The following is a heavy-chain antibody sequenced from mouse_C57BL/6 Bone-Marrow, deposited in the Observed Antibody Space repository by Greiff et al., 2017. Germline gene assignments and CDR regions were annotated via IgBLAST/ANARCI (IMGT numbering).Heavy chain of an antibody. J-gene: IGHJ2*01. Sequence: VQLQQSGPELVKPGASVKISCKASGYAFSSSWMNWVKQRPGKGLEWIGRIYPGDGDTNYNGKFKGKATLTADKSSSTAYMQLSSLTSEDSAVYFCARSKDSYYFDYWGQGTTLTVSS. CDR1: GYAFSSSW. CDR3: ARSKDSYYFDY. V-gene: IGHV1-82*01. CDR2: IYPGDGDT.